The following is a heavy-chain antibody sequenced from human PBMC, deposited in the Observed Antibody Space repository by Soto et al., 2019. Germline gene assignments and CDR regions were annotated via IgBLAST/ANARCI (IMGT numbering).Heavy chain of an antibody. J-gene: IGHJ4*02. CDR2: IIFDSDDT. CDR3: AAYQQGAGFTK. Sequence: QGQLVQSGAEVKKPGASVKVSCKTSTYDINWVRQAPGQGLEWMGYIIFDSDDTGNAQKFQGRVTLTGDSSISTAYMELSGLTSEDTATYYCAAYQQGAGFTKWGQGTLVTVSS. D-gene: IGHD2-21*01. CDR1: TYD. V-gene: IGHV1-8*01.